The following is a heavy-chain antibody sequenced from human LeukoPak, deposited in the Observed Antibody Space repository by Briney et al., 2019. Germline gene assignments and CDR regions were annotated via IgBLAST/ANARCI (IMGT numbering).Heavy chain of an antibody. Sequence: GGSLRLSCAASGFTFNNYWMHWVRQAPGKGLVWVSRINNDESSTHYADSVKGRFTLSRDNSRNTVYLEMNFLRAEDTAVYYCVREGRGVVPPGFYWGQGTLVTVSS. CDR3: VREGRGVVPPGFY. V-gene: IGHV3-74*01. CDR1: GFTFNNYW. D-gene: IGHD2-8*02. J-gene: IGHJ4*02. CDR2: INNDESST.